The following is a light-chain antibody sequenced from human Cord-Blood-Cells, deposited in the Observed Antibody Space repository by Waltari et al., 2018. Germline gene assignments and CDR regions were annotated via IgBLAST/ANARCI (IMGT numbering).Light chain of an antibody. CDR2: GAS. Sequence: EIVLTQSPGTLSLSPGERATLSCRASQSVSSSYLAWYQRKPGQAPRLLIYGASSKATGTPDRFSGSGSGTVFTLTNSRLEPEDFAVYYCQQYGSSPWTFGQGTKVEIK. CDR3: QQYGSSPWT. V-gene: IGKV3-20*01. CDR1: QSVSSSY. J-gene: IGKJ1*01.